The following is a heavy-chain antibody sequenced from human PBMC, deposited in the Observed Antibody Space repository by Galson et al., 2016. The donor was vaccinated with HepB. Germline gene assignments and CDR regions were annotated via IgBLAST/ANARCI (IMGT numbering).Heavy chain of an antibody. CDR3: ARGRSASWQRGTTRYYFDY. CDR2: INQGGTT. V-gene: IGHV4-34*01. J-gene: IGHJ4*02. D-gene: IGHD1/OR15-1a*01. Sequence: SETLSLTCGVYGGSFSGYHWSWIRLNPGKGLEWIGDINQGGTTDYNPSLRSRVTISVDTSKNHFSLNLTSVTAADTAISYCARGRSASWQRGTTRYYFDYWGQGLLVTVSS. CDR1: GGSFSGYH.